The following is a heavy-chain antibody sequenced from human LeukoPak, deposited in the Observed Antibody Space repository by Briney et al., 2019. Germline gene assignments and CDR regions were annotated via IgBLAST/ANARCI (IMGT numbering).Heavy chain of an antibody. D-gene: IGHD5-18*01. CDR1: GGTFSSYA. J-gene: IGHJ6*03. Sequence: SVKVSCKASGGTFSSYAISWVRQAPGQGLEWMGGIIPIFGTANYAQKFQGRVTITADKSTSTAYMELSSLRSEDTAVYYCASRRGYSYGRQEYYYYYYMDVWGKGTTVTVSS. V-gene: IGHV1-69*06. CDR3: ASRRGYSYGRQEYYYYYYMDV. CDR2: IIPIFGTA.